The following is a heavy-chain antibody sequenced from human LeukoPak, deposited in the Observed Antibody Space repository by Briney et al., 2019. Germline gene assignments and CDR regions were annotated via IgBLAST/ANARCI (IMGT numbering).Heavy chain of an antibody. D-gene: IGHD2/OR15-2a*01. CDR1: GFTFSSYA. Sequence: GRSLRLPCAASGFTFSSYAMHWVRQAPGKGLEWVAVISYDGSNKYYADSVKGRFTISRDNSKNTLYLQMNSLRAEDTAVYYCARDHGQFGSNNYFDYWGQGTLVTVSS. CDR3: ARDHGQFGSNNYFDY. J-gene: IGHJ4*02. CDR2: ISYDGSNK. V-gene: IGHV3-30-3*01.